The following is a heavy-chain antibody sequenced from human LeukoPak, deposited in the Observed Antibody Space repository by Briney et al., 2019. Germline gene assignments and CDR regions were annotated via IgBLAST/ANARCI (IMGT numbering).Heavy chain of an antibody. CDR1: GFTVSSNY. CDR3: AGEGNSSSWYYFDY. Sequence: GGSLRLSCAASGFTVSSNYMSWVRQAPGKGLEWVSVIYSGGSTYYADSVKGRFTISRDNSKNTLYLQMNSLRAEDTAVYYCAGEGNSSSWYYFDYWGQGTLVTVSS. J-gene: IGHJ4*02. CDR2: IYSGGST. V-gene: IGHV3-53*01. D-gene: IGHD6-13*01.